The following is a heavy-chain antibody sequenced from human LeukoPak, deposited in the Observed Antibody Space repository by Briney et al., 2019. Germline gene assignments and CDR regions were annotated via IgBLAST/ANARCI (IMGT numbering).Heavy chain of an antibody. J-gene: IGHJ3*02. CDR2: IKQDGSEK. Sequence: PGGSLRLSCAASGFTFSRYWMNWVRQAPGKGLEWLANIKQDGSEKYYVNSVKGRFPISRDNAQNLVYLQLNSLRADDTAVYYCAGGAGWTSDIWGQGTLVIVSS. V-gene: IGHV3-7*01. D-gene: IGHD6-19*01. CDR3: AGGAGWTSDI. CDR1: GFTFSRYW.